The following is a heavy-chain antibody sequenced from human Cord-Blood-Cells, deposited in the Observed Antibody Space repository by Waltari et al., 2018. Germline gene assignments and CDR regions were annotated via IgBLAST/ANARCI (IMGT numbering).Heavy chain of an antibody. CDR3: ARHALGGNCSGGSCYFDY. V-gene: IGHV4-34*01. Sequence: QVQLQQWGAGLLKPSETLSLTCAVYGGSFSGYYWSWIRQPPGKGLEWIGEINHSGSTNDNPSLKGRVTISVDTSKNQVSLKLSSVTAADTAVYYCARHALGGNCSGGSCYFDYWGQGTLVTVSS. CDR1: GGSFSGYY. J-gene: IGHJ4*02. CDR2: INHSGST. D-gene: IGHD2-15*01.